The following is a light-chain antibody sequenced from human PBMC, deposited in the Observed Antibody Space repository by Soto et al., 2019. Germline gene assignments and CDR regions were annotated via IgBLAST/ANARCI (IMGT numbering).Light chain of an antibody. J-gene: IGLJ3*02. Sequence: QSALTQPPSASGSPGQSVTISCTGTSSDVGAYNYVSWYQQHAGKAPKLVIYEVTKRPSGVPDRFSDYKSANTASLTVSGIQAEDEADYYCRSFASSNTWVFGGGTKLTVL. CDR2: EVT. V-gene: IGLV2-8*01. CDR3: RSFASSNTWV. CDR1: SSDVGAYNY.